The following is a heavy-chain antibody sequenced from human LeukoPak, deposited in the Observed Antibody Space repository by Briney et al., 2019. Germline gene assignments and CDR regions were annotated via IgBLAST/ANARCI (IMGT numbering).Heavy chain of an antibody. J-gene: IGHJ6*03. CDR2: MNPNSGNT. CDR3: ARATVGSRYCSSTSCYSRYYYMDV. V-gene: IGHV1-8*01. Sequence: GASVKVSFKASGYTFTIYDINWVRQAPGQGLEWMGWMNPNSGNTGYAQKFQGRVTMTRNTSISTAYMELSSLRSDDTAVYYCARATVGSRYCSSTSCYSRYYYMDVWGKGTTVTVSS. CDR1: GYTFTIYD. D-gene: IGHD2-2*01.